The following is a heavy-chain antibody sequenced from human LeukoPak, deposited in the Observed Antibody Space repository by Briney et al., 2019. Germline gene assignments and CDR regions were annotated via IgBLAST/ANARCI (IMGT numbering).Heavy chain of an antibody. CDR1: GFTFSSYA. J-gene: IGHJ6*02. CDR2: ISYDGSNK. CDR3: ARVGRVVPAVTYYYGMDV. D-gene: IGHD2-2*01. Sequence: GRSLRLSCAASGFTFSSYAMHWVRQAPGKGLEWVAVISYDGSNKYYADSVEGRFTISRDNSKNTLYLQMNSLRAEDTAVYYCARVGRVVPAVTYYYGMDVWGQGTTVTVSS. V-gene: IGHV3-30-3*01.